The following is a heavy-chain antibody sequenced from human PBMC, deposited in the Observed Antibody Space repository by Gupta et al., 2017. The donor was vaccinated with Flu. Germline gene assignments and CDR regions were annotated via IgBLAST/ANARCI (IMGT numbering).Heavy chain of an antibody. CDR1: GGSFSGYY. V-gene: IGHV4-34*01. CDR2: INHSGST. D-gene: IGHD1-26*01. J-gene: IGHJ4*02. Sequence: QVQLQQWGAGLLKPSETLSLTCAVYGGSFSGYYWSWIRQPPGKGLEWIGEINHSGSTNYNPSLKSRVTISVDTSKNQFSLKLSSVTAADTAVYYCARDGPVGATGFDYWGQGTLVTVSS. CDR3: ARDGPVGATGFDY.